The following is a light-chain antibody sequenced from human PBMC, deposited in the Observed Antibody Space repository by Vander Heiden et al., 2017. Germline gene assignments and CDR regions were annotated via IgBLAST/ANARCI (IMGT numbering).Light chain of an antibody. CDR1: QDISNY. CDR3: QQYDNLPLMYT. CDR2: DAS. J-gene: IGKJ2*01. Sequence: DIQMTQSPSSLSASVGDRVTITCQASQDISNYLNWYQQKPRKAPKLLIYDASNLETGVPSRFSGSGSGTDFTFTISSLQPEDIATYYCQQYDNLPLMYTFGQGTKLEIK. V-gene: IGKV1-33*01.